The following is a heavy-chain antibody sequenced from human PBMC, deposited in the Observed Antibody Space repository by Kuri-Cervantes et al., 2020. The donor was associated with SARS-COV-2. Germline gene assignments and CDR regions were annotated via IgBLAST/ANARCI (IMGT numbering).Heavy chain of an antibody. J-gene: IGHJ3*01. CDR1: GFTFSTYT. D-gene: IGHD1-26*01. Sequence: GGSLRLSCAASGFTFSTYTMHWVRQAPGKGLEWVAVISDDGSNKNYADSVKGRFTLSRDNSKNTLYLQMNSLRADDTAVYYCAKSPVDSGTYLSPAFDFWGQGTMVTVSS. CDR2: ISDDGSNK. V-gene: IGHV3-30*04. CDR3: AKSPVDSGTYLSPAFDF.